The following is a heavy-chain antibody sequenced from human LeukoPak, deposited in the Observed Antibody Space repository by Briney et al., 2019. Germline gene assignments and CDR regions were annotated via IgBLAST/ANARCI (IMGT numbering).Heavy chain of an antibody. Sequence: GASVKVSCKASGGTFSSYAISWVRQAPGQGLEWVGGIIPIFGTANYAQKFQGRVTITTDESTSTAYMELSSLRSEDTAVYYCAREDYYDSSGYYSLDYWGQGTLVTVSS. CDR2: IIPIFGTA. CDR3: AREDYYDSSGYYSLDY. CDR1: GGTFSSYA. J-gene: IGHJ4*02. D-gene: IGHD3-22*01. V-gene: IGHV1-69*05.